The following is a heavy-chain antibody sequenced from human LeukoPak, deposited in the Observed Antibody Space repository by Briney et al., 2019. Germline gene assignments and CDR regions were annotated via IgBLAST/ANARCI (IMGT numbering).Heavy chain of an antibody. CDR3: ARGGYSGYARFDY. V-gene: IGHV3-53*01. CDR2: IYSGGST. CDR1: GFTVSSNY. D-gene: IGHD5-12*01. J-gene: IGHJ4*02. Sequence: GGSLRLSCAASGFTVSSNYMSWVRQAPGKGLEWASVIYSGGSTYYADSVKGRFTISRDNSKNTLYLQMNSLRAEDTAVYYCARGGYSGYARFDYWGQGTLVTVSS.